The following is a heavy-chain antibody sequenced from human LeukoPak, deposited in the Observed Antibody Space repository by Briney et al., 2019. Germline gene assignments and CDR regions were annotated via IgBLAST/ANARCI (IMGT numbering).Heavy chain of an antibody. Sequence: SQTLSFTGTVLGGSISGGGSSGSWIRQPAGKGLGWFGRFYASGSTNYNPSLQSRVTISVDTSKNQFSLKLTSVTAADTAVYYCALGNCPTTSCYPGVAFDIWGQGTMVTVSS. CDR3: ALGNCPTTSCYPGVAFDI. J-gene: IGHJ3*02. V-gene: IGHV4-61*02. CDR1: GGSISGGGSS. D-gene: IGHD2-2*01. CDR2: FYASGST.